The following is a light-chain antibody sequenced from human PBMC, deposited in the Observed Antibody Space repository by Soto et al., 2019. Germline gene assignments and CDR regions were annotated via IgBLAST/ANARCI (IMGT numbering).Light chain of an antibody. CDR2: KAY. V-gene: IGKV1-5*03. J-gene: IGKJ1*01. Sequence: ERVILTCQDSQTLGGWLDWYPQHPGKAPNLLIYKAYTLKSGVPSRFSGSGSGTEFTLTIRSLQPDDFATYYCQHYNSYSEAVGQGTKVDI. CDR3: QHYNSYSEA. CDR1: QTLGGW.